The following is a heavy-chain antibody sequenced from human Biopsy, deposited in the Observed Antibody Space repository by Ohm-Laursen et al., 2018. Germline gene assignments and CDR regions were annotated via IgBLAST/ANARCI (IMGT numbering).Heavy chain of an antibody. V-gene: IGHV4-59*07. CDR1: GGSMTGYE. Sequence: SDTLSLTCSVSGGSMTGYEWSWIRLAPGKGLEWIGYIYYSGGTKYNPSLASGVTFSVDMSKSQFSLKLYSVTAADTAVYYCARVEAGTYDALDIWGQGTLVAVSA. J-gene: IGHJ3*02. D-gene: IGHD1-26*01. CDR3: ARVEAGTYDALDI. CDR2: IYYSGGT.